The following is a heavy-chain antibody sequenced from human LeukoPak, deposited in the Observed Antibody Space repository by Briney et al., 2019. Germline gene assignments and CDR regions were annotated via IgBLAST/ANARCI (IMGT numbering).Heavy chain of an antibody. CDR3: ARPKSRATLGGDAFDI. CDR2: ISYDGGNK. J-gene: IGHJ3*02. D-gene: IGHD1-26*01. V-gene: IGHV3-30*04. CDR1: GFTFSSYA. Sequence: GGSLRLSCAASGFTFSSYAMHWVRQAPGKGLEWVAVISYDGGNKYYADSVKGRFTISRDNSKNTLYLQMNSLRAEDTAGYCCARPKSRATLGGDAFDIWGQGAMVTVSS.